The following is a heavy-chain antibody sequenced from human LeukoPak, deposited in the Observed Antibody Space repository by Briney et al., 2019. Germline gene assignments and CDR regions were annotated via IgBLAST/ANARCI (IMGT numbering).Heavy chain of an antibody. CDR2: IYTSWSA. CDR3: ARDSGRITIFGVVTPSDAFDI. D-gene: IGHD3-3*01. Sequence: PSETLSLTCTVSGGSISSYYWIWIRQPAGKGLEWIGRIYTSWSANYNPSLKSRVTMSVDTSKNQLSLKLRSVTAADTAVYYCARDSGRITIFGVVTPSDAFDIWGQGTMVTVSS. CDR1: GGSISSYY. J-gene: IGHJ3*02. V-gene: IGHV4-4*07.